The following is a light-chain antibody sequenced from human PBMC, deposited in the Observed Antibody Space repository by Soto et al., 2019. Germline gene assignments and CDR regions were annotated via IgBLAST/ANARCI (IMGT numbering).Light chain of an antibody. CDR2: EVS. CDR1: SSDVGGYNY. J-gene: IGLJ1*01. CDR3: SSYTGSSTPYV. V-gene: IGLV2-14*01. Sequence: QSALTQPASVSGSPGQSITISCTGTSSDVGGYNYVSWYQQHPGKAPKLMIYEVSNRASGISNRFSGSKSGNTASLTISGLQAEDEADYYCSSYTGSSTPYVFGTGTKLTVL.